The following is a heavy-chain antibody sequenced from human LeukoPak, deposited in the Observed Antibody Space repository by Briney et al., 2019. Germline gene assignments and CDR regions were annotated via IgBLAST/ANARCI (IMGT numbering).Heavy chain of an antibody. CDR2: INPNSGGT. J-gene: IGHJ5*02. Sequence: ASVKVSCKASGYTFTGYYMHWVRQAPGQGLEWMGWINPNSGGTNYAQKFQGRVTMTRDTSISTAYMELSSLRSEDTAVYYCARGSRLYYGSGSNWFDPWGQGTLVTVSS. CDR1: GYTFTGYY. D-gene: IGHD3-10*01. V-gene: IGHV1-2*02. CDR3: ARGSRLYYGSGSNWFDP.